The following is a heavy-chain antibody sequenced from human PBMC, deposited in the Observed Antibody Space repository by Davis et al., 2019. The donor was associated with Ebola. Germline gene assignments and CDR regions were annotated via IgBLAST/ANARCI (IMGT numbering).Heavy chain of an antibody. V-gene: IGHV3-23*01. CDR3: ARDPGNWLDT. J-gene: IGHJ5*02. Sequence: GESLKISCAASGFIFSSYVMSWVRQAPGKGLEWVSTLGTSADTYYAESVKGRFTISRDNAKNTVYLEMNSLRDEDTAVYYCARDPGNWLDTWGQGTPVTVSS. CDR1: GFIFSSYV. CDR2: LGTSADT.